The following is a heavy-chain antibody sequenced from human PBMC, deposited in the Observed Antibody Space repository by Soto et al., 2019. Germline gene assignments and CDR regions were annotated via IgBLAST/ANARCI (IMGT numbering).Heavy chain of an antibody. V-gene: IGHV4-4*02. D-gene: IGHD6-19*01. CDR2: IFHSGST. CDR3: ARGISVAGVDY. J-gene: IGHJ4*02. CDR1: GGSITSTNW. Sequence: SETLSLTCAVSGGSITSTNWWSWVRQPPGKGLEWIGEIFHSGSTNYNPSLNSRVTISVDKSKNQFSLKLGSVTAADTAVYYCARGISVAGVDYWGQGTLVTVSS.